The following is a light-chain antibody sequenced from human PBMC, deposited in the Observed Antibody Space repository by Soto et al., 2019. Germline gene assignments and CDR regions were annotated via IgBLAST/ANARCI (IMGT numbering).Light chain of an antibody. CDR2: EVS. J-gene: IGLJ2*01. CDR1: SSDVGGYNY. Sequence: QSALTQPASASGSPGQSVTISCTGTSSDVGGYNYVSWYQQHPGKAPKLMIYEVSKRPSGVPDRFSGSKSGNTASLTVSGLQAEDEADYYCSSYAGSTLVVFGGVTKLTVL. CDR3: SSYAGSTLVV. V-gene: IGLV2-8*01.